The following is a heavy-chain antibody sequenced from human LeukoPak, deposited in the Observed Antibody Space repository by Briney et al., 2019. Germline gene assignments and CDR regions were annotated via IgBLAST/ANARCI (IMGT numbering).Heavy chain of an antibody. D-gene: IGHD5-24*01. CDR2: IYSGGST. CDR3: ARGKDGYNPYYFDY. CDR1: GFTVSSNY. J-gene: IGHJ4*02. Sequence: PGGSLRLSCAASGFTVSSNYMSWVRQAPGKGLEWVSIIYSGGSTYYADSVKGRFTISRDNSKNTLYLQMNSLRAEDTAVYYCARGKDGYNPYYFDYWGQGTLVTVSS. V-gene: IGHV3-53*01.